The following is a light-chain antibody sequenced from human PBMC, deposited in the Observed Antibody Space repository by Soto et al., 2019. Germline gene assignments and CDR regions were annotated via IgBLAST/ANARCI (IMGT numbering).Light chain of an antibody. CDR3: QQYGSSPWT. Sequence: EIALTQSPGTLSLSPGERATLSCRASQSVSSNYLAWYRQKPGQAPSLLIYGASSRATVIPDRFSGSGSGTDFTLTISRLEPEDFAVYYCQQYGSSPWTFGQGTKVEIK. V-gene: IGKV3-20*01. CDR2: GAS. CDR1: QSVSSNY. J-gene: IGKJ1*01.